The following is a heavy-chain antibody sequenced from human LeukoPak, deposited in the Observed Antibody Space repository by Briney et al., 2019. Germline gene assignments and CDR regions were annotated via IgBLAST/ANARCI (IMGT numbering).Heavy chain of an antibody. CDR1: GFTFSNFE. J-gene: IGHJ4*02. CDR3: ARDPTISGSYSDY. CDR2: ISGSGSTI. V-gene: IGHV3-48*03. Sequence: GGSLRLSCAASGFTFSNFEMNWVRQAPGKGLEWVSYISGSGSTISYADSVKGRFTISRDNAKNSLYLQMNSLRDEDTAVYYCARDPTISGSYSDYWGQGTLVTVSS. D-gene: IGHD1-26*01.